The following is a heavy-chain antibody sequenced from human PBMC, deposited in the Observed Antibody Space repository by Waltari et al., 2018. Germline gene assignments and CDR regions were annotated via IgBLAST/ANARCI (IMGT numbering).Heavy chain of an antibody. CDR2: IKHSGRS. D-gene: IGHD5-12*01. V-gene: IGHV4-34*01. Sequence: QVQLQQWGAGLLKPSETLSLTCAVYGGSFSGYYWSWIRQPPGKGLEWIGEIKHSGRSKYYPALKRRVTILVDTYKNQISLNLSSGTAADTAVYYCAREPITYHDFDYWGQGTLVTVSS. CDR3: AREPITYHDFDY. J-gene: IGHJ4*02. CDR1: GGSFSGYY.